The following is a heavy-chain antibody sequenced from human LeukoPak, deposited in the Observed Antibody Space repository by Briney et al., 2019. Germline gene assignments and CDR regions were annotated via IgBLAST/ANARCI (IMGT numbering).Heavy chain of an antibody. CDR2: INPDGGST. J-gene: IGHJ4*02. Sequence: ASVKVSCKASGYTFTTYYVHWVRQAPGQGLKWMGFINPDGGSTSYAQKFQGRVTMTRVTSTSTVYMELSSLRSEDTAVYYCARNVDSGLDYWGQGTLVTVSS. D-gene: IGHD3-10*01. V-gene: IGHV1-46*03. CDR3: ARNVDSGLDY. CDR1: GYTFTTYY.